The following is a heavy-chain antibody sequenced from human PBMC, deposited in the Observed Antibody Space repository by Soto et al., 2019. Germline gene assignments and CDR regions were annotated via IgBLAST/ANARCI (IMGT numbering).Heavy chain of an antibody. CDR2: ISAHNGNT. D-gene: IGHD1-1*01. CDR1: GYTFTSYG. V-gene: IGHV1-18*01. J-gene: IGHJ4*02. CDR3: ARGRYGDY. Sequence: QVHLVQSGAEVKKPGASVKVSCKASGYTFTSYGITWVRQAPGQGLEWMGWISAHNGNTDYAQKLQGRVIVTRATSTSTAYMALRSVGSDGTAVYYCARGRYGDYWGQGALVTVSS.